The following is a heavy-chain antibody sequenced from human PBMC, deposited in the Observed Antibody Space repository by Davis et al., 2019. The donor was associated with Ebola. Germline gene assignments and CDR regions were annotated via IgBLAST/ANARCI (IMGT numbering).Heavy chain of an antibody. CDR1: GYTFTSYY. CDR3: ARDGQDIVVVVAATAHFDY. CDR2: INPNSGGT. V-gene: IGHV1-2*06. D-gene: IGHD2-15*01. J-gene: IGHJ4*02. Sequence: ASVKVSCKASGYTFTSYYMHWVRQAPGQGLEWMGRINPNSGGTNYAQKFQGRVTMTRDTSISTAYMELSRLRSDDTAVYYCARDGQDIVVVVAATAHFDYWGQGTLVTVSS.